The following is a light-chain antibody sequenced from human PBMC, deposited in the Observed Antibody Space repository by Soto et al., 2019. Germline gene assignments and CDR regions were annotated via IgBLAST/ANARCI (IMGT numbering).Light chain of an antibody. Sequence: EIVLTQSPGTLSLSPGERATLSCRASQSVSSTYIAWYQQNPGQATRLLIYGASSRATGIPDRFSGSGSGTDFTLTISRLEPEDFAVYFCQQYGRSPPFTFGQGTKVEIK. CDR1: QSVSSTY. J-gene: IGKJ2*01. V-gene: IGKV3-20*01. CDR3: QQYGRSPPFT. CDR2: GAS.